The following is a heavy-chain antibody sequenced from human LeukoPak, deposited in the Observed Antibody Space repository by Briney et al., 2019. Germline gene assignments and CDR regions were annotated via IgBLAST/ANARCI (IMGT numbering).Heavy chain of an antibody. D-gene: IGHD5-18*01. CDR2: ISYDGSNK. CDR3: ARGIQLWSGNWFDP. J-gene: IGHJ5*02. CDR1: GFTFSSYA. V-gene: IGHV3-30*04. Sequence: GRSLILSCAASGFTFSSYAMHWVRQAPGKGLEWVAVISYDGSNKYYADSVKGRFTISRDNSKNTLYLQMNSLRAEDTAVYYCARGIQLWSGNWFDPWGQGTLVTVSS.